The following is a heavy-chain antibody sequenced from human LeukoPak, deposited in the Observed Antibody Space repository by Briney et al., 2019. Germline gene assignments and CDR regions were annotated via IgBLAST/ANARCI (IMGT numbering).Heavy chain of an antibody. V-gene: IGHV1-69*04. D-gene: IGHD2-15*01. CDR3: ARDECSGGSCYSGLWFDP. Sequence: ASVKVSCKASGSTFSSYTISWVRQAPGQGLEWMGRIIPILGIANYAQKFQGRVTITADKSTSTAYMELSSLRSEDTAVYYCARDECSGGSCYSGLWFDPWGQGTLVTVSS. CDR2: IIPILGIA. CDR1: GSTFSSYT. J-gene: IGHJ5*02.